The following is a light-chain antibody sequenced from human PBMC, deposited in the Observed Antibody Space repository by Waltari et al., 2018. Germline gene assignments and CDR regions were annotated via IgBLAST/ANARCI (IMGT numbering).Light chain of an antibody. V-gene: IGKV3-20*01. Sequence: EIVLTQSPGTLSFSPGERVTLSCRASQAISNSYLAWYQQKPGQAPRLLIYNASLRGTGIPDKFSGSGSGTDFTLTISRLEPEDFAVYYCQQYGSPPRTFGQGTKVEIK. CDR1: QAISNSY. CDR2: NAS. CDR3: QQYGSPPRT. J-gene: IGKJ1*01.